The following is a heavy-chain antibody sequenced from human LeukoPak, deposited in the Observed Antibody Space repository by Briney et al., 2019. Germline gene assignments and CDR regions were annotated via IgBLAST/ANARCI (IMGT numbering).Heavy chain of an antibody. CDR1: EFTFSNAW. Sequence: GGSLRLSCAASEFTFSNAWMSWVRQTPGEGLEWVGRIRSKTDGGTTDYAAPVKGRFTISRDDSKNTVYLKMNSLKTEDTGVYYCIRDASIGTHYFDFWGQGTLVTVSS. D-gene: IGHD2-21*01. CDR3: IRDASIGTHYFDF. CDR2: IRSKTDGGTT. J-gene: IGHJ4*02. V-gene: IGHV3-15*01.